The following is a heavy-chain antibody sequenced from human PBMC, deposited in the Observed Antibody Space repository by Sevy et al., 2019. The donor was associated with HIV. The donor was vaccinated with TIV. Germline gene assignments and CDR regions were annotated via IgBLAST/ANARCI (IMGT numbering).Heavy chain of an antibody. CDR1: GFTFDDYA. Sequence: GGSLRLSCAASGFTFDDYAMHWVRQAPGKGLEWVSGISWNSGSIDYADSVKGRFTIPRDNAKNSLYLQMNSLRAEDTALYYCTKGGGQWLADNWFDPWGQGTLVTVSS. D-gene: IGHD6-19*01. CDR2: ISWNSGSI. V-gene: IGHV3-9*01. CDR3: TKGGGQWLADNWFDP. J-gene: IGHJ5*02.